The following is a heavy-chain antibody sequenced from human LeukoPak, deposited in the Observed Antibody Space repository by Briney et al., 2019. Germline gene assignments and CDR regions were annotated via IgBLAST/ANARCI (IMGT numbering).Heavy chain of an antibody. Sequence: SETLSLTCTVSGGSISSSSYYWGWIRQPAGKGLEWIGSIYYSGSTYYNPSLKSRVTISLDTSKNQFSLKLSSVTAADTAVYYCARHFSSSWSNWFDPWGQGTLVTVSS. CDR2: IYYSGST. CDR3: ARHFSSSWSNWFDP. V-gene: IGHV4-39*01. D-gene: IGHD6-13*01. CDR1: GGSISSSSYY. J-gene: IGHJ5*02.